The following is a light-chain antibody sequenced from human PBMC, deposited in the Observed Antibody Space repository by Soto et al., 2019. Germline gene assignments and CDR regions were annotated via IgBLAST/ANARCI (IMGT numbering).Light chain of an antibody. CDR3: QQYADRPRT. V-gene: IGKV3-15*01. CDR1: QSISRY. J-gene: IGKJ1*01. Sequence: IVLTQSPGTLSLSPGERTTLSCRASQSISRYLAWYHQRSGQAPRLLIFDASIRVPTTPARFSGSVSGTEFTLTISSLESEDFAVYFCQQYADRPRTFGQGTKVDI. CDR2: DAS.